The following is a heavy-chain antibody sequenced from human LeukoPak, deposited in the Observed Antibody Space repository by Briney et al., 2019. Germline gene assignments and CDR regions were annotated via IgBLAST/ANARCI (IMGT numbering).Heavy chain of an antibody. Sequence: PSETLSLTCTVSGGSISSGSYYWSWIRQPAGKGLEWIGRIYTSGSTNYNPSLKSRVTMSVDTSKNQFSLKLSSVTAADTAVYYCAREVLHMVRGVTWFDPWGQGTLVTVSS. J-gene: IGHJ5*02. CDR2: IYTSGST. D-gene: IGHD3-10*01. CDR3: AREVLHMVRGVTWFDP. CDR1: GGSISSGSYY. V-gene: IGHV4-61*02.